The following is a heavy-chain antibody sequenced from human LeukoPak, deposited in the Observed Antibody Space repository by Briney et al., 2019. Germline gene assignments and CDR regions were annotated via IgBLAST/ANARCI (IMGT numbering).Heavy chain of an antibody. CDR3: ARLTYYYDTTGYSYAFDI. J-gene: IGHJ3*02. D-gene: IGHD3-22*01. CDR1: GYSISSGYY. Sequence: SETLSLTCSVSGYSISSGYYWGWIRPPPGKGLEWIGSIYHSGSTYYNPSLKSRVTISVDTSKSQFSLKLSSVTAADTAVYYCARLTYYYDTTGYSYAFDIWGQGTMVTVSS. V-gene: IGHV4-38-2*02. CDR2: IYHSGST.